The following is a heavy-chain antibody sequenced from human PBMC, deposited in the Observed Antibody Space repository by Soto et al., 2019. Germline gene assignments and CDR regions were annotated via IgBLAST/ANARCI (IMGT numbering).Heavy chain of an antibody. J-gene: IGHJ6*02. CDR2: IKQDGSEK. Sequence: PGGSLSLSCAASGFTFSNYWMNWVRQAPGKGLEWVANIKQDGSEKYYVDSVKGRFTISRDNAKNSLYLQMNSLRAEDTAIYYCAGEPLSPRFGPLNVCGQGTPVTVS. CDR1: GFTFSNYW. D-gene: IGHD3-10*01. CDR3: AGEPLSPRFGPLNV. V-gene: IGHV3-7*03.